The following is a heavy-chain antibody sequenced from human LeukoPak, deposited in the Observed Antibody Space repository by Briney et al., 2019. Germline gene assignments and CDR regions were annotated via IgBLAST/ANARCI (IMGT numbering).Heavy chain of an antibody. J-gene: IGHJ4*02. D-gene: IGHD3-22*01. CDR3: ARDSSGYQ. CDR1: GFTFSAYW. Sequence: GGSLRLSCAASGFTFSAYWMSWVRQAPGKGLEWVANIKEDGSEKYYGDSVKGRFTISRDNAKNSLYLEMNSLRVEDTAVYYCARDSSGYQWGQGTLVTVSS. V-gene: IGHV3-7*01. CDR2: IKEDGSEK.